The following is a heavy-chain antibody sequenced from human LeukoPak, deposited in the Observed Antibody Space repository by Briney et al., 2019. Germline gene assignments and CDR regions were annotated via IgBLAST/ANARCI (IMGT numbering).Heavy chain of an antibody. J-gene: IGHJ4*02. CDR2: IKTSGST. D-gene: IGHD3-10*01. CDR3: AKVAKYYYGSETYFFFED. CDR1: GGSITSDDYH. Sequence: SETLSLTCTVSGGSITSDDYHWSWIRQPAGKGLEWIGHIKTSGSTHYNPSLRSRITMSVDTSKNQFSLNLSSVTAADTAVYYCAKVAKYYYGSETYFFFEDWGQGTLVTVSS. V-gene: IGHV4-61*09.